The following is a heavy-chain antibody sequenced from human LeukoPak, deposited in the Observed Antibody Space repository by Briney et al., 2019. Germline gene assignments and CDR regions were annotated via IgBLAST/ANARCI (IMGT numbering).Heavy chain of an antibody. J-gene: IGHJ4*02. Sequence: GGSLRLSCAASGFTFSSYAMSWVRQAPGKGLEWVSAISGSGGSTYYADSVKGRFTISRDNSKNTLYLQMNSLRAEDTAVYYCARDRYGDYAFDYWGQGTLVTVSS. CDR3: ARDRYGDYAFDY. CDR1: GFTFSSYA. D-gene: IGHD4-17*01. CDR2: ISGSGGST. V-gene: IGHV3-23*01.